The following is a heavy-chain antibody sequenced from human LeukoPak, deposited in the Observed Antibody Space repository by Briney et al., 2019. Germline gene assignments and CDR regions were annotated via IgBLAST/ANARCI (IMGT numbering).Heavy chain of an antibody. CDR2: IYYSGST. CDR3: ARGSSVGVAPKIFDY. V-gene: IGHV4-59*08. Sequence: SETLSPTCTVSGGSISSYYWSWIRQPPGKGLEWIGYIYYSGSTYYNPSLKSRVTISVDTSKNQFSLKLSSVTAADTAVYYCARGSSVGVAPKIFDYWGRGPLAPVPP. J-gene: IGHJ4*02. CDR1: GGSISSYY. D-gene: IGHD2-15*01.